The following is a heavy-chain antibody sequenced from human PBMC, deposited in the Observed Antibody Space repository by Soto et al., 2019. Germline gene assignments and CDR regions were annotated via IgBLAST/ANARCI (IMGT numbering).Heavy chain of an antibody. V-gene: IGHV3-23*01. CDR2: ISGSGGST. CDR1: GFTFSSYA. CDR3: ANGDPGYSSSSNFDY. D-gene: IGHD6-6*01. J-gene: IGHJ4*02. Sequence: GGSLRLSCAASGFTFSSYAMSWVRQAPGKGLEWVSAISGSGGSTYYADSVKGRFTISRDNSKNTLYLQMNSLRAEDTAVYYCANGDPGYSSSSNFDYWGQGTLVTVSS.